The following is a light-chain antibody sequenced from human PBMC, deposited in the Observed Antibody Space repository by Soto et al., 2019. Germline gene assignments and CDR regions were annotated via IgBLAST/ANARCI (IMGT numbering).Light chain of an antibody. CDR2: DAS. V-gene: IGKV1-33*01. CDR1: QDITNS. Sequence: DIQMTQSPSSLSASVGDRVTITCQASQDITNSLNWYQQKPGKAPKYLIYDASNLETGVPSGFSGSGSGTNFSFTIVSLQPEYIATYYCQQYDNLLLFGQGTRLEIK. J-gene: IGKJ5*01. CDR3: QQYDNLLL.